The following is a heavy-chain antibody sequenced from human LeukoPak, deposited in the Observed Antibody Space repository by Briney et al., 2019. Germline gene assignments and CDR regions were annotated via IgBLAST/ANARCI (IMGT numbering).Heavy chain of an antibody. J-gene: IGHJ6*04. Sequence: PGGSLRLSCAASGFSFDAYAMHWVRQGPGKGLEWVSGITWSNGEIAYADSVKGRFTLSRDSATKSLFLQMNSLRVEDTALYYCAKSFRAWHSKVWGKGTTVTVSS. CDR2: ITWSNGEI. CDR3: AKSFRAWHSKV. CDR1: GFSFDAYA. V-gene: IGHV3-9*01. D-gene: IGHD2/OR15-2a*01.